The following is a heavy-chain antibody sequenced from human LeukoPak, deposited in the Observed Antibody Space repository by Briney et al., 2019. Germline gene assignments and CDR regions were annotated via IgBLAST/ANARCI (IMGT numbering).Heavy chain of an antibody. Sequence: GSLRLSCAASGFIFSSSGKHWVRQAPGKGQELVAFIAYDGGRTYYADYVKGRFTISGGNPTNTLYLQMNNLRVEDTAVYYCAKDVGDSSGRGPGYWGQGTLVTVFS. CDR2: IAYDGGRT. J-gene: IGHJ4*02. CDR1: GFIFSSSG. CDR3: AKDVGDSSGRGPGY. V-gene: IGHV3-30*02. D-gene: IGHD3-22*01.